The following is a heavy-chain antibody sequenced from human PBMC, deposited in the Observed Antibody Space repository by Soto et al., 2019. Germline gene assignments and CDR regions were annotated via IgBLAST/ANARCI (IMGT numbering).Heavy chain of an antibody. CDR2: MFYSGAT. V-gene: IGHV4-39*01. CDR3: ARHKSGSDWLDP. J-gene: IGHJ5*02. Sequence: SSETLSLTCTVSGGSISYISYFWGWIRQPPGKGLQWIGCMFYSGATYYNPSLKNRVTLSVDTSNNEFSLKLVSVTAPDTAVYYCARHKSGSDWLDPWGQGTLVTVSS. D-gene: IGHD2-15*01. CDR1: GGSISYISYF.